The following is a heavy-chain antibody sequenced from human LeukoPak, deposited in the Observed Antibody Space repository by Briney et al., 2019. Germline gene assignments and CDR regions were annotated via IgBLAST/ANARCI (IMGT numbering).Heavy chain of an antibody. V-gene: IGHV3-9*03. CDR2: ISWNGGTI. CDR3: AKADGIAVAGTYFDY. J-gene: IGHJ4*02. CDR1: GFTFHDYA. D-gene: IGHD6-19*01. Sequence: SLRLSCAASGFTFHDYAMHWVRQAPGKGLEWVSGISWNGGTIDYADSVKGRFTISRDNAKNSLYLQMNSLRAEDMALYYCAKADGIAVAGTYFDYWGQGTLVTVSS.